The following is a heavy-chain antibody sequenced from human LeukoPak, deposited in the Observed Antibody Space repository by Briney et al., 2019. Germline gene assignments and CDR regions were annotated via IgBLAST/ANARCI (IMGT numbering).Heavy chain of an antibody. CDR3: ARDAGSAYYWYFDY. Sequence: GGSLRLSCAASGFTFSSYAMNWVRQAPGKGLELVSTISGSGGSTYYADSVKGRFTISRDNSKNTLYLQMNSLRAEDAAVYYCARDAGSAYYWYFDYWGQGTLVTVSS. CDR1: GFTFSSYA. V-gene: IGHV3-23*01. CDR2: ISGSGGST. J-gene: IGHJ4*02. D-gene: IGHD3-3*01.